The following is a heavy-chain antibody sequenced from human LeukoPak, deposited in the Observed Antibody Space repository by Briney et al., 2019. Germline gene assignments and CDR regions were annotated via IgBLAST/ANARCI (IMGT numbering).Heavy chain of an antibody. CDR1: GGSMSSYY. J-gene: IGHJ3*02. Sequence: SETLSLTCTVSGGSMSSYYWSWIRQPPGKGLEWIGYIYDSGSTKYNPSLKSRVTIPLDTSKNHFSLELSSVIAADTAVYYCAREWGYSSGWPDAFDIWGQGTMVTGSS. V-gene: IGHV4-59*01. CDR2: IYDSGST. CDR3: AREWGYSSGWPDAFDI. D-gene: IGHD6-19*01.